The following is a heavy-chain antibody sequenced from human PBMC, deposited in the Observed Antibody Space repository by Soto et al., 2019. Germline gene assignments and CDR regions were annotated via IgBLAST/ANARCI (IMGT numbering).Heavy chain of an antibody. V-gene: IGHV3-33*01. Sequence: LRLSCAASGFTFSNYGMHWVRQAPGKGLEWVAVIWYDGSNKYYADSVKGRFTISRDNSKNTLYLQMNSLRAEDTAIYYCARDPYLGYTSGWFVDYWGQRTLVTVSS. CDR2: IWYDGSNK. D-gene: IGHD6-19*01. CDR1: GFTFSNYG. CDR3: ARDPYLGYTSGWFVDY. J-gene: IGHJ4*02.